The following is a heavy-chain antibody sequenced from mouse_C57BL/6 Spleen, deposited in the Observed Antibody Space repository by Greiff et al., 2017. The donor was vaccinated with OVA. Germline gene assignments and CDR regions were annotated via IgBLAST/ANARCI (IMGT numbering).Heavy chain of an antibody. Sequence: VQLQQSGAELVRPGASVKLSCTASGFNIKDDYMHWVKQRPEQGLEWIGWIDPENGDTEYASKFQGKATITADTSSNTAYLQLSSLTSEDTAVYYCTTGTVVAFDYWGQGTTLTVSS. CDR3: TTGTVVAFDY. V-gene: IGHV14-4*01. CDR2: IDPENGDT. D-gene: IGHD1-1*01. CDR1: GFNIKDDY. J-gene: IGHJ2*01.